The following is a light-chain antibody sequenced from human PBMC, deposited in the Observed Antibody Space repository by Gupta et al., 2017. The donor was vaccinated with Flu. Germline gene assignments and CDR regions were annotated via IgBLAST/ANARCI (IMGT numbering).Light chain of an antibody. J-gene: IGKJ1*01. CDR1: QSVSSN. Sequence: EIVMTQSPATLPVSPGERATRSCRASQSVSSNLAWYQQKPGQAPRLLIYGASTRATGIPARFSGSGSGTEFTLTISSLQSEDFAVYYCQQYNNWWTFGQGTKVEIK. V-gene: IGKV3-15*01. CDR2: GAS. CDR3: QQYNNWWT.